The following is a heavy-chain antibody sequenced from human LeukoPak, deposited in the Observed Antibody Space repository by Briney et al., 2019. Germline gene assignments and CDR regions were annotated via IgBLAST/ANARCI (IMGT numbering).Heavy chain of an antibody. V-gene: IGHV3-33*01. CDR1: GFTFSSYG. D-gene: IGHD6-13*01. Sequence: GGSLRLSCAASGFTFSSYGMHWVRQAPGKGLEWVAVIWYDGSNKYYADSVKGRFTISRDNSKNTLYLQMNSLRAEDTAVYYCAREGRIIGSWSKWFDPWGQGTLVTVSS. J-gene: IGHJ5*02. CDR3: AREGRIIGSWSKWFDP. CDR2: IWYDGSNK.